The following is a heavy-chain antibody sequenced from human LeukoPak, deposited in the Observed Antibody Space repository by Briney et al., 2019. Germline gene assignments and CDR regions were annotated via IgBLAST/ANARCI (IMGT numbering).Heavy chain of an antibody. J-gene: IGHJ4*01. D-gene: IGHD4-11*01. CDR3: ARAPGYYNNPFFDY. CDR2: IWYDGSNK. Sequence: PGTSLRLSCAASGFTFSDYAMHWVRQAPGRGLEWVALIWYDGSNKAYGDSAKGRFTISRDNSKNTLYLEMNSLRAEDTAAYFCARAPGYYNNPFFDYWGHGTLVTVSS. V-gene: IGHV3-33*01. CDR1: GFTFSDYA.